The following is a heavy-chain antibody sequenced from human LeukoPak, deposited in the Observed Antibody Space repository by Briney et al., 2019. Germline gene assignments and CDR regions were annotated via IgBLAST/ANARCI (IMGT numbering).Heavy chain of an antibody. J-gene: IGHJ4*02. CDR2: IYYSGST. CDR3: ARVGVRVTYTSGWYYFDY. Sequence: SETLSLTCTVSGGSISSYYWSWIRQPPGKGLEWIGYIYYSGSTNYNPSLKSRVTISVDTSKNQFSLKLSSVTAADTAVYFCARVGVRVTYTSGWYYFDYWGQGTLVTVSS. D-gene: IGHD6-19*01. CDR1: GGSISSYY. V-gene: IGHV4-59*01.